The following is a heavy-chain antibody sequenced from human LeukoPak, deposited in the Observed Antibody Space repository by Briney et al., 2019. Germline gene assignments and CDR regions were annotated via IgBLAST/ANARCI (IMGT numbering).Heavy chain of an antibody. J-gene: IGHJ2*01. CDR1: GASISNYY. Sequence: SETLSLTCTVSGASISNYYWSWIRQPPGKGLECIGYVSYSGRTNHNPSLKSRVTISADTSKNQFSLKLTSVTAADTAVYYCARRFWAPPRRRYFDLWGRGTLVTVSS. D-gene: IGHD3-16*01. CDR3: ARRFWAPPRRRYFDL. V-gene: IGHV4-59*08. CDR2: VSYSGRT.